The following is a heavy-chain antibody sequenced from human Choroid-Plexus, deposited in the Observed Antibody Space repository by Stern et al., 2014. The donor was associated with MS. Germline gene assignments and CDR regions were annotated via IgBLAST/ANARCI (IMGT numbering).Heavy chain of an antibody. D-gene: IGHD5-12*01. CDR2: IHHSGTT. J-gene: IGHJ5*01. V-gene: IGHV4-4*02. CDR1: GGSISNTNW. Sequence: QVQLQESGPGLVKPSGTLSLTCAVFGGSISNTNWWGWVRQTPGMGLEWIGEIHHSGTTNFSPSLKSRVIMSVDKSKNQFSLELKSVTAADTATYYCARVNSGYNWFDYWGQGTRVTVYS. CDR3: ARVNSGYNWFDY.